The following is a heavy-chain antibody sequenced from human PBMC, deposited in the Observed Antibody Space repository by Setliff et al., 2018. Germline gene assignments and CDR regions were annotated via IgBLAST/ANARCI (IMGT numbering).Heavy chain of an antibody. CDR3: AKEYVVISFVRNSHQHYGMDV. D-gene: IGHD2-21*01. CDR2: IYTNGAT. CDR1: GASLSSGSYY. J-gene: IGHJ6*02. V-gene: IGHV4-61*09. Sequence: SETLSLTCTVSGASLSSGSYYWSWIRQSAGKGLEWIGHIYTNGATSYCPSLKSRVSISADTSKNVLSLRLTSVTAADTAVYYCAKEYVVISFVRNSHQHYGMDVWGPGTTVTVS.